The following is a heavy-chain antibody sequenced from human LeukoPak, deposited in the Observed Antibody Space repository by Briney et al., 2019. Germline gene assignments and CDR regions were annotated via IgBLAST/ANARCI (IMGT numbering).Heavy chain of an antibody. CDR1: GFTFSSYG. CDR2: ISYDGSNK. J-gene: IGHJ4*02. Sequence: GGSLRLSCAASGFTFSSYGMHWVRQAPRKGLEWVAVISYDGSNKYYADSVKGRFTISRDNSKNTLYLQMNSLRAEDTAVYYCAKEKGITMVRGVMSFDYWGQGTLVTVSS. V-gene: IGHV3-30*18. D-gene: IGHD3-10*01. CDR3: AKEKGITMVRGVMSFDY.